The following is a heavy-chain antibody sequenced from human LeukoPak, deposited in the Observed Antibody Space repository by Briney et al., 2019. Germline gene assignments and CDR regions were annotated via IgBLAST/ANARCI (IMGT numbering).Heavy chain of an antibody. CDR1: GGSISNSY. Sequence: SETLSLTCTVSGGSISNSYWSWVRQPPGKGLEWIGYTSYSGSTYYNPSLKSRVTMSVDTSTDQFSLRLISVTAADTAVYYCARTVSGDYYGMDVWGQGTTVTVSS. CDR2: TSYSGST. J-gene: IGHJ6*02. D-gene: IGHD1-26*01. CDR3: ARTVSGDYYGMDV. V-gene: IGHV4-59*08.